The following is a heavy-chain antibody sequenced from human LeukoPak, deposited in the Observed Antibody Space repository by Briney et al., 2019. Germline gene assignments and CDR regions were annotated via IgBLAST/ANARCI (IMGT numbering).Heavy chain of an antibody. V-gene: IGHV3-23*01. CDR3: AKEGPTGTTKFDY. J-gene: IGHJ4*02. CDR1: GFTFSSYA. Sequence: PGGSLRLSCAASGFTFSSYAMSWLRQAPGKGLEWVSAISENGGTTYYADSVKGRSTISRDNSNNTLSLQLNSLRAEDTAVYYCAKEGPTGTTKFDYWGQGTLFTVSS. D-gene: IGHD1-1*01. CDR2: ISENGGTT.